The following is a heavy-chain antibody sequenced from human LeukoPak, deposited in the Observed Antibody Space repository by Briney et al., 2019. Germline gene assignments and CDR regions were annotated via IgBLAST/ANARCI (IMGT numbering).Heavy chain of an antibody. D-gene: IGHD5-12*01. Sequence: SETLSLTCTVSGGSISSGDSYWSWIRQPPGKGLEWIGYIYYSGSTYYNPSLKSRVTISIDTSKNQFSLKLSSVTAADMAVYYCARDPTFPRGYHQLDYWGQGALVTVSS. V-gene: IGHV4-30-4*01. CDR1: GGSISSGDSY. J-gene: IGHJ4*02. CDR3: ARDPTFPRGYHQLDY. CDR2: IYYSGST.